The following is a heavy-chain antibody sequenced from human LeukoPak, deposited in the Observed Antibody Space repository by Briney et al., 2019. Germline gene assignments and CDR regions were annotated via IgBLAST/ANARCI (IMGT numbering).Heavy chain of an antibody. V-gene: IGHV3-21*01. CDR2: ISSISSYI. D-gene: IGHD5-12*01. CDR3: ASRYGGYGHLDY. CDR1: GFTFSSYS. Sequence: ASLRLSNAASGFTFSSYSINWVRQAPRKGLEGVSSISSISSYIYYPDSLKSRFTISRDNDKNSLYLQINGLRAEDTAVYYCASRYGGYGHLDYWGQGTLVTVSS. J-gene: IGHJ4*02.